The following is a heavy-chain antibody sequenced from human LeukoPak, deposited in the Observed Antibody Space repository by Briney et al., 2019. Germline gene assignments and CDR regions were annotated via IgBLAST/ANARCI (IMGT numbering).Heavy chain of an antibody. D-gene: IGHD3-22*01. V-gene: IGHV3-33*01. CDR1: GFTFRSYG. CDR3: ARVDRMIGAFDI. CDR2: IWFDGSKR. Sequence: PGRSLRLSCAASGFTFRSYGMHWVRQAPGKGLEWVAVIWFDGSKRYYADSVKGRFTISRDNAKNSLYLQMNSLRDEDTAVYYCARVDRMIGAFDIWGQGTMVTVSS. J-gene: IGHJ3*02.